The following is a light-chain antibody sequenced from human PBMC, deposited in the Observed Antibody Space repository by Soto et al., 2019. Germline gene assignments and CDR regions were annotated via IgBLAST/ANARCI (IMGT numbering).Light chain of an antibody. Sequence: QSVLTQPASVSGSPGQSITLSCTGTSSDVGSYNLVSWYQLHPGKAPKLMIYEGTKRPSGVSNRFSGSKSGSTASLTISGLQAEDEADYYCCSYAGSSSYVVFGGGTKLTVL. CDR3: CSYAGSSSYVV. J-gene: IGLJ2*01. V-gene: IGLV2-23*01. CDR1: SSDVGSYNL. CDR2: EGT.